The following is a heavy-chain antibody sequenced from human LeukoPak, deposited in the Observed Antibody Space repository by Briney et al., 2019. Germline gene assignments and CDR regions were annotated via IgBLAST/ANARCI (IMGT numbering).Heavy chain of an antibody. D-gene: IGHD6-13*01. CDR1: GFTFSSYA. Sequence: GGSLRLSCAASGFTFSSYAMSWVRQAPGKGLEWVSAISGSGGSTYYADSVKGRFTISRDNSKNTLYLQMNSLRAEDTAVYYCAKLGSIAAAGTGDDAFDIWGQGTMVTVSS. J-gene: IGHJ3*02. CDR2: ISGSGGST. CDR3: AKLGSIAAAGTGDDAFDI. V-gene: IGHV3-23*01.